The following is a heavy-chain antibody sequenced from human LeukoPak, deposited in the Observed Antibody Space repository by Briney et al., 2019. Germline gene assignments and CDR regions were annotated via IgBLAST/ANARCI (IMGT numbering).Heavy chain of an antibody. Sequence: ASVKVSCKASGYTFTSYDINWVRQATGQGLEWMGWINPNSGGTNYAQKSQGRVTMTRDTSVSTAYMELSRLRSDDTAVYYCARSDSSGYTFDYWGQGTLVTVSS. V-gene: IGHV1-2*02. D-gene: IGHD3-22*01. J-gene: IGHJ4*02. CDR2: INPNSGGT. CDR1: GYTFTSYD. CDR3: ARSDSSGYTFDY.